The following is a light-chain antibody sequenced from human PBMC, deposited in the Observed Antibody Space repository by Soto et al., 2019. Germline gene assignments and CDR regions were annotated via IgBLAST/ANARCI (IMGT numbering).Light chain of an antibody. CDR3: MQALQTPIT. V-gene: IGKV2-28*01. CDR1: QSLLHSNGYNY. Sequence: DLVMTQSPLSLPVTPGEPASISCRSSQSLLHSNGYNYLDWYLQKPGQSPQLLIYLGSNRASGVPDRFSGSGSGTDFTLKISRVEAVDVGVYYCMQALQTPITFGQGTRLEIK. J-gene: IGKJ5*01. CDR2: LGS.